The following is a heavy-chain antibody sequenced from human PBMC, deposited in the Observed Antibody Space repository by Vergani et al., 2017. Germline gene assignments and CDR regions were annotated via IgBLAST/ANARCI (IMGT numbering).Heavy chain of an antibody. V-gene: IGHV3-30*03. CDR1: GFTSSYYG. CDR3: ATKSCGTPGCQIGYFRE. J-gene: IGHJ4*02. CDR2: ISYDGTQK. Sequence: QVQLVESGGGVVPPGRSLRLSCAASGFTSSYYGMHWVRQAPGKGLEWVAVISYDGTQKYYADSVKGRFTISRDNSKSTLYLQMNSLRTEDTAVYYCATKSCGTPGCQIGYFREWGQGTLVTVSS. D-gene: IGHD1-1*01.